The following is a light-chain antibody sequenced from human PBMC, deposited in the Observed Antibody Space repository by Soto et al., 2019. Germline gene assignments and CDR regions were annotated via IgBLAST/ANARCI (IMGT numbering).Light chain of an antibody. J-gene: IGLJ2*01. V-gene: IGLV4-69*01. Sequence: QSVLAQSPSASASLGASVKLTCTLSSGHSTYAIAWHQQQPEKGPRYLMKLNSDGSHTKGDGIPERFSGSSSGAERYLSISSLQSEDEADYYCQSRDTGIHRVFGGGTKLTVL. CDR2: LNSDGSH. CDR1: SGHSTYA. CDR3: QSRDTGIHRV.